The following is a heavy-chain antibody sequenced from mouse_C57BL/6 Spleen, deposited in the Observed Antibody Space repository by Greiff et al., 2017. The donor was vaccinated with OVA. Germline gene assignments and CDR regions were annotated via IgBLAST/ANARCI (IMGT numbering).Heavy chain of an antibody. CDR1: GYTFTSYW. V-gene: IGHV1-50*01. Sequence: QVQLQQPGAELVKPGASVKLSCKASGYTFTSYWMQWVKQRPGQGLEWIGEIDPSDSYTNYNQKFKGKATLTVDTSSSTAYMQLSSLTSEDSAVYYCARNSNDWYFDVWGTGTTVTVSS. CDR2: IDPSDSYT. J-gene: IGHJ1*03. CDR3: ARNSNDWYFDV. D-gene: IGHD2-5*01.